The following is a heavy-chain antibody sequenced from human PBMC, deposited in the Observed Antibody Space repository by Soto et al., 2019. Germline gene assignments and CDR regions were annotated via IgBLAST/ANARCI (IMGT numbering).Heavy chain of an antibody. V-gene: IGHV1-3*01. D-gene: IGHD6-13*01. CDR1: VYPFPSSG. J-gene: IGHJ5*02. CDR2: INAANGDT. CDR3: VRRHVSATGIDWFDP. Sequence: ASVTVSSKASVYPFPSSGIHWVRQAPGQRLEWMGWINAANGDTKYSPKFQGRVTITRDTSASTAYMELSSLRSEDTAVYYCVRRHVSATGIDWFDPWGQGTLVTVSS.